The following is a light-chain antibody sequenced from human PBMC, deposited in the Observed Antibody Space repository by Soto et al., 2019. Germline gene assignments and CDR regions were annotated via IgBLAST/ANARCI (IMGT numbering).Light chain of an antibody. CDR3: SSYASSSTYV. J-gene: IGLJ1*01. CDR1: SSDVGYYNH. Sequence: QLVLTQPASVSGSPGQSITISCTGTSSDVGYYNHVSWYQQHPGKAPKLMIYDVTNRPSGVSNRFFGSKSGNTASLTISGLQAEDEADYYCSSYASSSTYVFGTGTKVTVL. V-gene: IGLV2-14*03. CDR2: DVT.